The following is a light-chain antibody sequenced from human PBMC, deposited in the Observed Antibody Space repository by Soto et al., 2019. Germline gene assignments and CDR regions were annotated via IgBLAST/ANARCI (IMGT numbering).Light chain of an antibody. Sequence: EIVLTQSPGSLSLSPGEGATLFCRASQSVSSNFFAWYQQKPGQAPRLLINGASTRATGIPDRFSGSGSGTDFTLTIRRLEPEDFAVYYCQQYASSVTFGQGTKVEI. V-gene: IGKV3-20*01. CDR1: QSVSSNF. J-gene: IGKJ1*01. CDR2: GAS. CDR3: QQYASSVT.